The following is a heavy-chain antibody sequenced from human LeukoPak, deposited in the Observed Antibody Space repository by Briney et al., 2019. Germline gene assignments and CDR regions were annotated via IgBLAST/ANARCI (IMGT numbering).Heavy chain of an antibody. D-gene: IGHD6-13*01. Sequence: SETLSLTCAVYGGSFSGYYWSWIRQPPGKGLEWIGEINHSGSTNYNPSLKSRVTISVDTSKNQFSLKLNSVTAADTAVYYCARGVYIAAAQYAYWGQGTLVTVSS. V-gene: IGHV4-34*01. J-gene: IGHJ4*02. CDR3: ARGVYIAAAQYAY. CDR2: INHSGST. CDR1: GGSFSGYY.